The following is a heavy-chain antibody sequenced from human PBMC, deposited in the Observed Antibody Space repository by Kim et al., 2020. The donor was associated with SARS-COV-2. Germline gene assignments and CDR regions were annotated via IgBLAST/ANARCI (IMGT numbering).Heavy chain of an antibody. D-gene: IGHD3-22*01. J-gene: IGHJ3*02. CDR3: ARARGDDYDSSGNTLGAAFDI. CDR1: GFTFSSYA. CDR2: ISSNGGST. Sequence: GGSLRLSCAASGFTFSSYAMHWVRQAPGKGLEYVSAISSNGGSTYYANSVKCRFTISRDNSKNTLYLQMGSLRAEDMAVYYCARARGDDYDSSGNTLGAAFDIWGQGTIVTVSS. V-gene: IGHV3-64*01.